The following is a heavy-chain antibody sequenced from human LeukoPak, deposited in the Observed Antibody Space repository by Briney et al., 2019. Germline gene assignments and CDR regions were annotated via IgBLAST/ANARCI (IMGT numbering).Heavy chain of an antibody. V-gene: IGHV3-74*01. Sequence: GGSLRPSCAASGFTFSSYWVHWVRQAPGKGLEWVARINSDGSTINHADSVRGRFTISRDNAENTLYLKMSSLRDEDTAIYFCARAAYYRFDYWGQGTLVTVSS. CDR2: INSDGSTI. CDR3: ARAAYYRFDY. CDR1: GFTFSSYW. D-gene: IGHD1-26*01. J-gene: IGHJ4*02.